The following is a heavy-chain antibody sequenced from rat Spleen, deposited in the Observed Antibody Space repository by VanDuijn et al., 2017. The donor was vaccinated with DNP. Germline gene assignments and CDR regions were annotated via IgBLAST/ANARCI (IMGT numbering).Heavy chain of an antibody. CDR1: GFTFSNYD. D-gene: IGHD5-1*01. CDR3: TTRAGSSGWFAY. Sequence: EVQLVESGGGLVQPGRSMKLSCAASGFTFSNYDMAWVRQAPKKGLEWVATISYDGSSTYYRDSVKGRFTISRDNAKSTLYLHMDSLTSEDTATYYCTTRAGSSGWFAYWGQGTLVTVSS. J-gene: IGHJ3*01. V-gene: IGHV5-7*01. CDR2: ISYDGSST.